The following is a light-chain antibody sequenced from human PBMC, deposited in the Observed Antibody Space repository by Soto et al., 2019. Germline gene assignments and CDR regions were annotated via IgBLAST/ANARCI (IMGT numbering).Light chain of an antibody. V-gene: IGKV1-9*01. CDR1: QDVGHF. J-gene: IGKJ4*01. CDR3: QQLDSYLSFT. CDR2: AAS. Sequence: DIPLTQSPSFRFASVGDRVTITCRASQDVGHFLAWYQQKAGKAPKLLMFAASTLQSEVPARFRGSGSGTEFTLTITSLQPDDYATYYCQQLDSYLSFTFGGGTKVEIK.